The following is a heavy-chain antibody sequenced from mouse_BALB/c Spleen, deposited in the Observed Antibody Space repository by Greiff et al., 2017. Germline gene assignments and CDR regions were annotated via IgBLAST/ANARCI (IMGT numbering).Heavy chain of an antibody. Sequence: EVKLQESGAELVKPGASVKLSCTASGFNIKDTYMHWVKQRPEQGLEWIGRIDPANGNTKYDPKFQGKATITADTSSNTAYLQLSSLTSEDTAVYYCAYDGYYWGQGTLVTVSA. CDR1: GFNIKDTY. D-gene: IGHD2-3*01. V-gene: IGHV14-3*02. CDR2: IDPANGNT. CDR3: AYDGYY. J-gene: IGHJ3*01.